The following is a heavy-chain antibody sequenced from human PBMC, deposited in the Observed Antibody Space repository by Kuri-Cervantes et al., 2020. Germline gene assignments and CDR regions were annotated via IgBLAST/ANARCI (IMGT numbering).Heavy chain of an antibody. V-gene: IGHV1-8*03. CDR3: ARDLLTHRDLRL. J-gene: IGHJ4*02. D-gene: IGHD3-9*01. CDR2: MNPNSGNT. CDR1: GYTFTSYD. Sequence: ASVKVSCKASGYTFTSYDINWVRQATGQGLEWMGWMNPNSGNTGYAQKFQGRVTITADKSTSTAYMELSSLRSEDTAVYYCARDLLTHRDLRLWGQGTLVTVSS.